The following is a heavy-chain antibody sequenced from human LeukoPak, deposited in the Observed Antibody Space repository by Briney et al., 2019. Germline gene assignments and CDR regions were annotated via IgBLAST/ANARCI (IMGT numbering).Heavy chain of an antibody. CDR3: ARDTGGFDY. V-gene: IGHV3-53*01. J-gene: IGHJ4*02. D-gene: IGHD3-16*01. Sequence: GGSLRISCAASGFTVSNNYMTWVREAPGKGLEGVSLIYSDGRTYYADSVKGRFTISRDNSKNTRYLQMNSLRAEDTAVYYCARDTGGFDYWGQGTLVTVYS. CDR1: GFTVSNNY. CDR2: IYSDGRT.